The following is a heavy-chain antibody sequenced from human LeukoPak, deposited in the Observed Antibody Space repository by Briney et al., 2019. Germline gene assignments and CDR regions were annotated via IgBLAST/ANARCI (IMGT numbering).Heavy chain of an antibody. CDR2: INHSGST. D-gene: IGHD6-19*01. J-gene: IGHJ4*02. Sequence: SETLSLTCAVYGGSFSGYYWSWIRQPPGKGLEWIGEINHSGSTNYNPSLKSRVTISVDTSKNQSSLKLSSVTAADTAVYYCARGLQTGYSSGWYEEGDYWGQGTLVTVSS. V-gene: IGHV4-34*01. CDR1: GGSFSGYY. CDR3: ARGLQTGYSSGWYEEGDY.